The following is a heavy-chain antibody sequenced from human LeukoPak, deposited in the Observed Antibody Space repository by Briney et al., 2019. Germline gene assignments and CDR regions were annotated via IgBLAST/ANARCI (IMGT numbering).Heavy chain of an antibody. CDR2: ISSGSSYI. CDR3: ARPAVRDGYNYGAFDI. J-gene: IGHJ3*02. Sequence: GGSLRLSFAASGFTFSSYSMNWVRQAPGKGLEWVSSISSGSSYIYYADSVKGRFTISRDNAKNSLYLQMNSLRAEDTAVYYCARPAVRDGYNYGAFDIWGQGTMVTVSS. CDR1: GFTFSSYS. D-gene: IGHD5-24*01. V-gene: IGHV3-21*01.